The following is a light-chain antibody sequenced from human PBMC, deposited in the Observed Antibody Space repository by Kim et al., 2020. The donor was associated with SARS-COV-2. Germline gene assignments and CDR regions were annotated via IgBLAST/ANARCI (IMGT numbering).Light chain of an antibody. CDR3: QQRSNWPPRLT. V-gene: IGKV3-11*01. Sequence: SPGERATLSCRASLSVSSYLAWYQQKPGQAPRLLIYDASNRATGIPARFSGSGSGTDFTRTISSLEPEDFAVYYCQQRSNWPPRLTFGGGTKLEI. J-gene: IGKJ4*01. CDR2: DAS. CDR1: LSVSSY.